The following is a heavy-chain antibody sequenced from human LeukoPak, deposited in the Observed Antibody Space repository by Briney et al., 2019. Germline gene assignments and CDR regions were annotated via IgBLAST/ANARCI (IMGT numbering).Heavy chain of an antibody. CDR3: ARLHRGD. V-gene: IGHV4-59*08. CDR2: IFHSGST. CDR1: GGSINNYY. J-gene: IGHJ4*02. Sequence: SETLSLTCTVSGGSINNYYWSWIRQPPGGELEWIGHIFHSGSTSYNPSLKSRVTLSIDTSKKKFSLKLNSVTAADTAVYFCARLHRGDWGQGTLVTVSS.